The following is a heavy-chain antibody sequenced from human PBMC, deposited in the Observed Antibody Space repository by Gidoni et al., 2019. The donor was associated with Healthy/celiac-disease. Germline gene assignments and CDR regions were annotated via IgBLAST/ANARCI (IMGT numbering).Heavy chain of an antibody. CDR1: GYTFTGYY. CDR2: INPNSGGT. CDR3: ARDLRVEWLLYPISRDYGMDV. Sequence: QVQLVQSGAEVKKPGDSVKVSGKASGYTFTGYYMHWVRQAPGQGLEWMGWINPNSGGTNYAQKFQGRVTMTRDTSISTAYMELSRLRSDDTAVYYCARDLRVEWLLYPISRDYGMDVWGQGTTVTVSS. J-gene: IGHJ6*02. V-gene: IGHV1-2*02. D-gene: IGHD3-3*01.